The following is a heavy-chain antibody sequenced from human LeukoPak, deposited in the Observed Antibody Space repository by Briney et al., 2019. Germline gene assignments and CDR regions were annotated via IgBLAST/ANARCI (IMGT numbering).Heavy chain of an antibody. CDR3: AKGSRYYYDSKPFDP. CDR2: ISYDGSNK. V-gene: IGHV3-30*18. Sequence: GGSLRLSCVASGFSFSKYGMHWVRQAPGKGLEWVAVISYDGSNKYYADSVKGRFTISRDNSKNTLYLQMNSLRAEDTAVYYCAKGSRYYYDSKPFDPWGQGTLVTVSS. D-gene: IGHD3-22*01. J-gene: IGHJ5*02. CDR1: GFSFSKYG.